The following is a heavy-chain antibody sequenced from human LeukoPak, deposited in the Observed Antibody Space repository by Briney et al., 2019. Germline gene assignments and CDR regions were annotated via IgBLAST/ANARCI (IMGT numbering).Heavy chain of an antibody. J-gene: IGHJ3*02. V-gene: IGHV3-48*01. CDR2: ISAASRGI. Sequence: GGSLRLSCAASGFTFSTYSMSWVRQAPGKGLEWISHISAASRGIYYADTVKGRFTISRDNAENSVFLQMNSLRAEDTALYYCAKDTRAAFDIWGQGTMVTVSS. CDR3: AKDTRAAFDI. CDR1: GFTFSTYS.